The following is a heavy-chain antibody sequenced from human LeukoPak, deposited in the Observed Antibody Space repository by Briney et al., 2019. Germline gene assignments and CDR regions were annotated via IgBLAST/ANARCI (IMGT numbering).Heavy chain of an antibody. J-gene: IGHJ6*02. CDR3: ARSPTYYDILTGPIAYYYYGMDV. V-gene: IGHV3-66*01. CDR2: IYSGGST. D-gene: IGHD3-9*01. Sequence: PGGSLRLSCAASGFTVSSNYMSWVRQAPGKGLEWVSVIYSGGSTYYADSVKGRFTISRDNSKNTLYLQMNSLRAEDTAVYYCARSPTYYDILTGPIAYYYYGMDVWGQGTTVTVSS. CDR1: GFTVSSNY.